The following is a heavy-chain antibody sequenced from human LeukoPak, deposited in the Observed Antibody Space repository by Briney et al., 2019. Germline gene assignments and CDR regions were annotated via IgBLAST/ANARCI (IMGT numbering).Heavy chain of an antibody. CDR1: GFTFSSYG. CDR3: AKGPTIFGVELDY. Sequence: QPGGSLRLSCAASGFTFSSYGMHWVRQAPGKGLEWVAVISYDGSNKYYADSVKGRFTISRDNSKNTLYLQMNSLRAEDTAVYYCAKGPTIFGVELDYWGQGTLVTVSS. J-gene: IGHJ4*02. D-gene: IGHD3-3*01. CDR2: ISYDGSNK. V-gene: IGHV3-30*18.